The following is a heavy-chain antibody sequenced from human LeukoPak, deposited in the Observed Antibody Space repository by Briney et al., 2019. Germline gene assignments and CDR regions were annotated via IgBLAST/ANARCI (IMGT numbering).Heavy chain of an antibody. CDR2: MNQDGSEK. Sequence: GGSLRLSCAVSGFNFSTYWMSWVRQAPGKGLEWVANMNQDGSEKYYVDSLKGRFTISRDNAKNSLYLQMNSLRAEDTAVYYCARGRVGMVRGVIIKGYYYMDVWGKGTTVTVSS. J-gene: IGHJ6*03. CDR1: GFNFSTYW. CDR3: ARGRVGMVRGVIIKGYYYMDV. V-gene: IGHV3-7*01. D-gene: IGHD3-10*01.